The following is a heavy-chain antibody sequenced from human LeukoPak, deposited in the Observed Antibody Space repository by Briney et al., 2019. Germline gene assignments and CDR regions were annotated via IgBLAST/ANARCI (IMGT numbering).Heavy chain of an antibody. Sequence: SETLSLTCAVYGGSFSDCYWSWIRQPPGKGLEWIGSIYYSGSTYYNPSLKSRVTISVDTSKNQFSLELSSVTAADTAVYYCARHDRYSSSWYVDYWGQGTLVTVSS. CDR1: GGSFSDCY. V-gene: IGHV4-34*01. D-gene: IGHD6-13*01. J-gene: IGHJ4*02. CDR3: ARHDRYSSSWYVDY. CDR2: IYYSGST.